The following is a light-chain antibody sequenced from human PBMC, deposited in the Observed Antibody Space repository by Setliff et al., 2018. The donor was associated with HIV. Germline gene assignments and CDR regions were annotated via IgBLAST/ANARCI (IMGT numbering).Light chain of an antibody. J-gene: IGLJ2*01. CDR2: EDS. CDR1: NIGGKS. CDR3: YSTNSSGARA. V-gene: IGLV3-10*01. Sequence: SYELTQPPSVSVAPGKTARITCGGNNIGGKSVHWYQQKSGQAPVLVIYEDSKRPSGIPERFSGSSSGTMATLTISGAQVEDEGDYYCYSTNSSGARAFGGGTK.